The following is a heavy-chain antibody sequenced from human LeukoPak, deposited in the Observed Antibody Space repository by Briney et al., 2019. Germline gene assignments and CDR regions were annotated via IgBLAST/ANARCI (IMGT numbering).Heavy chain of an antibody. J-gene: IGHJ5*02. CDR1: GFTFSSYA. D-gene: IGHD2-2*01. CDR3: ARAIVVVPAAGNWFDP. CDR2: ISYDGSNK. Sequence: PGRSLRLSCAASGFTFSSYAMHWVRQAPGKGLEWVAVISYDGSNKYYADSVKGRFTISRDNSKNTLYLQMNSLRAEDTAVYYCARAIVVVPAAGNWFDPWGQGTLVTVSS. V-gene: IGHV3-30-3*01.